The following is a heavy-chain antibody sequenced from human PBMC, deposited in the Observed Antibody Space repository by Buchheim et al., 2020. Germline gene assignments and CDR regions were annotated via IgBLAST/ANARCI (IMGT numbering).Heavy chain of an antibody. V-gene: IGHV3-33*01. CDR2: IWYDGSNK. D-gene: IGHD4-17*01. CDR3: ARDGNSLPGDYVGYYFDY. J-gene: IGHJ4*02. CDR1: GFTFSSYG. Sequence: QVQLVESGGGVVQPGRSLRLSCAASGFTFSSYGMHWVRQAPGKGLEWVAVIWYDGSNKYYADSVKGRFTISRDNSKNTLYLQMNSLRVEDTAVYYCARDGNSLPGDYVGYYFDYWGQGTL.